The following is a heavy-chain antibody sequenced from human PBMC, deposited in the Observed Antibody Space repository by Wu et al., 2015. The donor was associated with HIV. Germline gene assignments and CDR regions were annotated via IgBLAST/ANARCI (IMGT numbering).Heavy chain of an antibody. J-gene: IGHJ4*02. Sequence: QVQLVQSGAEVKKPGASMRVSCQASGYSFTASYVHWVRQAPGKGFEWMGWIGGNRGESHSAQRFRDRFTMTRETSTSTAYMELTSLTSDDTAVYYCARLSLRAVRSNFSSGADYWGQGTLVTVSS. D-gene: IGHD3-10*01. CDR3: ARLSLRAVRSNFSSGADY. CDR2: IGGNRGES. CDR1: GYSFTASY. V-gene: IGHV1-2*02.